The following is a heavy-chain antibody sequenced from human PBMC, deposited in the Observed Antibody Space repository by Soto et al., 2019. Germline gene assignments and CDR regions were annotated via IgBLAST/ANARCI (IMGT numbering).Heavy chain of an antibody. CDR2: ISAYKGNT. Sequence: QVQLVQSGAEVKKPGASVKVSCKASGYTFSSYGITWVRQAPGQGLEWMGWISAYKGNTNYAQNLQGRVTMTTDTSTNTGYMKLRSLRPDDTAVYYCARMTVYGDPDAFDIWGQGTMVTVSS. D-gene: IGHD2-21*02. V-gene: IGHV1-18*01. CDR3: ARMTVYGDPDAFDI. J-gene: IGHJ3*02. CDR1: GYTFSSYG.